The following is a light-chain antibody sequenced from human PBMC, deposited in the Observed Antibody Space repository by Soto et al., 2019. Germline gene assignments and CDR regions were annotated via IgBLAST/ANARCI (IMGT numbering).Light chain of an antibody. J-gene: IGLJ2*01. CDR1: SSDIGGYIY. CDR3: STYTSSRTR. V-gene: IGLV2-14*03. CDR2: DVS. Sequence: LTQPASVSGSPGQSITISCTGTSSDIGGYIYVSWYQHHPGKAPKLLIYDVSNRPSGVSNRFSGSKSGNTASLTISGLQVEDEADYFCSTYTSSRTRFGGGTKLTVL.